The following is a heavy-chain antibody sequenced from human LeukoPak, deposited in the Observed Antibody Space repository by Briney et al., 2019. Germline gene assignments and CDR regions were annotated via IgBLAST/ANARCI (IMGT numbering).Heavy chain of an antibody. CDR2: IYTSGST. Sequence: SETLSLTCTVSGGSMSSSSYYWSWIRQPAGKGLEWIGRIYTSGSTNYNPSLKSRVTISVDTSKNQFSLKLSSVTAADTAVYYCAGGSYDYFDYWGQGTLVTVSS. V-gene: IGHV4-61*02. J-gene: IGHJ4*02. CDR1: GGSMSSSSYY. D-gene: IGHD1-26*01. CDR3: AGGSYDYFDY.